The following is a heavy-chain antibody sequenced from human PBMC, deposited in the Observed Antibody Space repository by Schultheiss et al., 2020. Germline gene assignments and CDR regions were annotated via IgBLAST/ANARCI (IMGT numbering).Heavy chain of an antibody. Sequence: SETLSLTCTVSGGSINNYYWGWIRQPPGKGLEWIGSIYHSGSTYYNPSLKSRVTISVDTSKNQFSLKLSSVTAADTAVYYCASLVQGDWGQGTLVTVSS. CDR2: IYHSGST. J-gene: IGHJ4*02. CDR3: ASLVQGD. CDR1: GGSINNYY. V-gene: IGHV4-39*07.